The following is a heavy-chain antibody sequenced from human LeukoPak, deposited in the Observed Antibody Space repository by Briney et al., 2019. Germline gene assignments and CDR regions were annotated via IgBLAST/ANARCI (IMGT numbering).Heavy chain of an antibody. CDR3: ARPGRGAYGSGSFDY. V-gene: IGHV4-59*11. CDR2: IYYSGST. D-gene: IGHD3-10*01. CDR1: GGSISSHY. Sequence: SETLSLTCTVSGGSISSHYWSWIRQPPGKGLEWIGYIYYSGSTNYNPSLKSRVTISVDTSKNQFSLKLSSVTAADTAVYYCARPGRGAYGSGSFDYWGQGTLVTVSS. J-gene: IGHJ4*02.